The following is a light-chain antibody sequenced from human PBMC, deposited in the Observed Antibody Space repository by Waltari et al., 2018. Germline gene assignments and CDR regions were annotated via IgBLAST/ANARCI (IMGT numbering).Light chain of an antibody. CDR3: QQRFNWPHT. J-gene: IGKJ2*01. CDR1: QSVSNY. Sequence: EIVLTQSPAILSLSPGERPTPSCRSSQSVSNYLSWYKQKHGQAPRLLIYDASNRATGIPARFSGSGSGTDFTLTISSLEPEDLAVYYCQQRFNWPHTYGQGTKLEIK. CDR2: DAS. V-gene: IGKV3-11*01.